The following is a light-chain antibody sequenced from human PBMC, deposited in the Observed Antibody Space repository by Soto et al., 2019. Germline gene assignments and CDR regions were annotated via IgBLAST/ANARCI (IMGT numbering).Light chain of an antibody. CDR2: DAS. V-gene: IGKV3-11*01. CDR3: QQRSNWPPAT. CDR1: QSISRY. J-gene: IGKJ1*01. Sequence: EIVLTQSPATLSLSPGERATLSCRASQSISRYLAWYQQKPGQAPRLLIYDASNRATGIPARFSGSGSGTDFTLTISSLEPEGFAVYYCQQRSNWPPATFGQGTKVEIK.